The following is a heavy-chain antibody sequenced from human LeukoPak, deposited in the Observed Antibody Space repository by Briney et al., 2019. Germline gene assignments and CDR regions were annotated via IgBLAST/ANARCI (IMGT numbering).Heavy chain of an antibody. CDR2: ISSSSSYT. Sequence: GRSLRLSCAASGFTFSDYYMSWIRQAPGKGLEWVSYISSSSSYTNYADSVKGRFTISRDNAKNSLYLQMNSLRAEDTAVYYCGGGIVVVTASNAFDIWGQGTMVTVSS. J-gene: IGHJ3*02. D-gene: IGHD2-21*02. CDR1: GFTFSDYY. CDR3: GGGIVVVTASNAFDI. V-gene: IGHV3-11*03.